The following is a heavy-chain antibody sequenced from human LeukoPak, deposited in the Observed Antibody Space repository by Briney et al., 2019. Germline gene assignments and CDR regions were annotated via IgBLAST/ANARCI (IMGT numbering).Heavy chain of an antibody. CDR1: GGSISSYY. CDR2: IYYSGST. CDR3: ARVPRIAAGCWFDP. D-gene: IGHD6-25*01. J-gene: IGHJ5*02. Sequence: SETLSLTCTVSGGSISSYYWSWIRQPPGKGLEWIGYIYYSGSTNYNPSLKSRVTISVDTSKNQFSLKLSSVTAADTAVYYCARVPRIAAGCWFDPWGQGTLVTVSS. V-gene: IGHV4-59*01.